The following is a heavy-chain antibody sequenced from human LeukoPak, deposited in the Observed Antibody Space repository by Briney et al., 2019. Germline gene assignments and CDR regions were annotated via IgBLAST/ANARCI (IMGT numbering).Heavy chain of an antibody. CDR2: ISTSGGST. Sequence: GGSLRLSCAASGFTFTSYAMSWVRQAPGKGLEWVSVISTSGGSTYYADSVKGRFTISGDNSKNTLHLQMNSLKAEETAVYYCAKDPRGYSYGSHFDYWGQGTLVTVSS. D-gene: IGHD5-18*01. CDR3: AKDPRGYSYGSHFDY. CDR1: GFTFTSYA. J-gene: IGHJ4*02. V-gene: IGHV3-23*01.